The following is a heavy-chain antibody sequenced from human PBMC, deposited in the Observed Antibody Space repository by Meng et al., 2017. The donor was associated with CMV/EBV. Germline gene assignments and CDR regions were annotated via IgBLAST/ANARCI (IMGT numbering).Heavy chain of an antibody. J-gene: IGHJ5*02. V-gene: IGHV3-21*01. CDR3: ARDLELRPWFDP. CDR1: GFTFSSYW. D-gene: IGHD1-7*01. Sequence: GGSLRLSCAASGFTFSSYWMHWVRQAPGKGLEWVSSISSSSSYIYYADSVKGRFTISRDNAKNSLYLQMNSLRAEDTAVYYCARDLELRPWFDPWGQGTLVTVSS. CDR2: ISSSSSYI.